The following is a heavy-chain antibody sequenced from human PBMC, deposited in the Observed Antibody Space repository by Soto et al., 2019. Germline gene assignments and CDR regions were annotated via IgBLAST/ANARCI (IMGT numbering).Heavy chain of an antibody. V-gene: IGHV4-39*01. J-gene: IGHJ3*02. CDR1: GGSISSSSYY. D-gene: IGHD3-22*01. CDR2: IYYRGST. CDR3: ARPLGDYYYDSSGYHIDAFVI. Sequence: QLQLQESGPGLVKPSETLSLTCTVSGGSISSSSYYWGWIRQPPGKGLEWIGSIYYRGSTYYTPSLKSRGAISVDTSKNQFSLTLSSVTAADTAVYYCARPLGDYYYDSSGYHIDAFVIWGQGTIVTVSS.